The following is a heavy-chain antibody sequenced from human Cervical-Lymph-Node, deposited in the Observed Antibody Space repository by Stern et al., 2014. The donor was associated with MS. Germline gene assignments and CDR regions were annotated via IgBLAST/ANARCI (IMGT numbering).Heavy chain of an antibody. D-gene: IGHD6-6*01. CDR1: GYTFTNQR. Sequence: QVQMVQSGAEVKTPGASGKVSCKASGYTFTNQRIHWVRQAPGQGLEWMGIINPSDGRTIYAQKIQGRVTMTRDTSTTTFYMELSSLRSEDTAVYYCVGEADAWGQGTLVTVSS. CDR2: INPSDGRT. V-gene: IGHV1-46*01. J-gene: IGHJ4*02. CDR3: VGEADA.